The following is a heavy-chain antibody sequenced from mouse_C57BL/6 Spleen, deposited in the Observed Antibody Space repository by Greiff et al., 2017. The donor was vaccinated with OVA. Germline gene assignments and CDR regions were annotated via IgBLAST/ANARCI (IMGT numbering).Heavy chain of an antibody. V-gene: IGHV1-4*01. CDR2: INPSSGYT. CDR1: GYTFTSYT. D-gene: IGHD1-1*01. Sequence: QVQLQQSGAELARPGASVKMSCKASGYTFTSYTMHWVKQRPGQGLEWIGYINPSSGYTKYNQKFKDKATLTADKSSSTAYMQLSSLTSEDSAVYYCARGYYYGSSYDAMDYWGQGTSVTVSS. CDR3: ARGYYYGSSYDAMDY. J-gene: IGHJ4*01.